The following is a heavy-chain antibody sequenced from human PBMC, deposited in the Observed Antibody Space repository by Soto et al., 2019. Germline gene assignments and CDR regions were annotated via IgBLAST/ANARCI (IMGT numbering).Heavy chain of an antibody. CDR2: IYPGDSDT. V-gene: IGHV5-51*01. D-gene: IGHD3-9*01. CDR1: GYSFTSYW. CDR3: ARGEYYDILPGYNTY. J-gene: IGHJ4*02. Sequence: GESLKISCKGSGYSFTSYWIGWVRQMPGKGLEWMGIIYPGDSDTRYSPSFQGQVTISADKSISTAYLQWSSLKASDTAMYFCARGEYYDILPGYNTYWGQGTLVTVSS.